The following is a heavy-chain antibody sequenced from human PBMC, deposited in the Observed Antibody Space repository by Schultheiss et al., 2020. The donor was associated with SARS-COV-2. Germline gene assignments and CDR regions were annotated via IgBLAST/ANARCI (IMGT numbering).Heavy chain of an antibody. CDR1: GGPISYYY. V-gene: IGHV4-59*12. Sequence: SQTLSLTCTVSGGPISYYYWSWIRQLPGKGLEWIGYIYYSGSSNYNPSLKSRVTISRDTSKNQFSLKLSSLTAADTAVYYCARIYGSYRWYFDLWGRGTLVTVSS. CDR3: ARIYGSYRWYFDL. J-gene: IGHJ2*01. D-gene: IGHD1-26*01. CDR2: IYYSGSS.